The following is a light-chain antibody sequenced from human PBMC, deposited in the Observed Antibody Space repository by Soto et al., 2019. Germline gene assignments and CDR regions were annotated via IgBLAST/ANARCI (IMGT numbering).Light chain of an antibody. J-gene: IGKJ2*01. CDR1: QSISSW. CDR2: KAS. V-gene: IGKV1-5*03. Sequence: DIQMTQSPSTLSASVGDRVTITCRASQSISSWLAWYQQKPGKAPKLLIYKASSLESGVPSRFSGSGSGTEVTLTISSLQPDEFATYYCQQYNSFQYTFGQGTKLEIK. CDR3: QQYNSFQYT.